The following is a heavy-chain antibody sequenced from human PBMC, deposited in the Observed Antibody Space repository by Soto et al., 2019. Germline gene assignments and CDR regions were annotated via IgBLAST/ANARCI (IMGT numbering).Heavy chain of an antibody. D-gene: IGHD4-17*01. CDR3: ASGGSTVTREFDY. J-gene: IGHJ4*02. V-gene: IGHV1-2*04. CDR2: INPNSGDT. CDR1: GYTFTCFY. Sequence: QVQLVQSGAEVKKPGASVKVSCKASGYTFTCFYMHWVRQAPGQGLEWMGWINPNSGDTEYAQNFEGWVTMTRDTSISTAYMELNRLRSDDTAVYYCASGGSTVTREFDYWGQGTLVSVSS.